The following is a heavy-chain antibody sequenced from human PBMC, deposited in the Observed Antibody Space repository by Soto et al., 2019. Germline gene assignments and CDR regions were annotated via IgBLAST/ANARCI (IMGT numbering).Heavy chain of an antibody. CDR1: GCSISSTTNY. CDR2: IYYSGST. D-gene: IGHD3-16*02. Sequence: DKLTHTNTVSGCSISSTTNYLGWIRQHPGKNLDWIGSIYYSGSTYYNPSLKSRVTISVDTSKNQFSLKLSSVTAADTAVYYCARHAYYDYVWGSYRSNWFDPWGQGTLVTVS. V-gene: IGHV4-39*01. CDR3: ARHAYYDYVWGSYRSNWFDP. J-gene: IGHJ5*02.